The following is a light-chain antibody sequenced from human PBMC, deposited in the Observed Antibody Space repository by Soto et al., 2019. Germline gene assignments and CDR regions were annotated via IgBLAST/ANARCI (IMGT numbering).Light chain of an antibody. CDR2: GAS. J-gene: IGKJ4*01. CDR3: QQRSNWPPRLT. CDR1: QSVSSSY. V-gene: IGKV3D-20*02. Sequence: EIVLTQSPGILSLSPGERATLSCRASQSVSSSYLAWYQQKPGQAPRLLIYGASNRATGIPARFSGSGSGTDFTLTISSLEPEDFAVYYCQQRSNWPPRLTFGGGTKVEIK.